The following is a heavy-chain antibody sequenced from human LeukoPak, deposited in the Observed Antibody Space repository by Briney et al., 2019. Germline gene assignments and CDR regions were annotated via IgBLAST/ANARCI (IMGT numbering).Heavy chain of an antibody. Sequence: GGSLRLSCAASGFTFSSYSMNWVRQAPGKGLEWVSSISSSSSYTYYADSVKGRFTISRDNAKNSLYLQMNSLRAEDTAVYYCARDVRESRYYYYMDVWGKGTTVTVSS. J-gene: IGHJ6*03. CDR3: ARDVRESRYYYYMDV. V-gene: IGHV3-21*01. D-gene: IGHD3-10*01. CDR1: GFTFSSYS. CDR2: ISSSSSYT.